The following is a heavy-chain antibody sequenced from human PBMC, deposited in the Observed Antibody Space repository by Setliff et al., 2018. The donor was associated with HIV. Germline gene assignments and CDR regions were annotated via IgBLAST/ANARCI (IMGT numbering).Heavy chain of an antibody. V-gene: IGHV4-4*08. Sequence: SETLSLTCTVSGGSISSYSWSWIRQPPGKGLEWIGSSRVSDTPNYSPSLKSRITISLDTSKRQFSLTMTSVTAADTAVYYCARGLSSQTYWGTRPLGLDYWGQGSLVTVSS. CDR2: SRVSDTP. J-gene: IGHJ4*01. CDR1: GGSISSYS. CDR3: ARGLSSQTYWGTRPLGLDY. D-gene: IGHD2-2*01.